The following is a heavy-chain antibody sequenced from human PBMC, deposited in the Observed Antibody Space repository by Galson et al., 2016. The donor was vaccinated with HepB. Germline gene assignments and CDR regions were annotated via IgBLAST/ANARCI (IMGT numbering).Heavy chain of an antibody. V-gene: IGHV3-48*02. CDR2: LSSTSSTI. CDR1: GFSFSSYN. Sequence: SLRLSCAASGFSFSSYNMNWVRQAPGKGLEWVSFLSSTSSTIYYADSVKGRFTISRDNAKNSLYLQLNSLRDEDTAVYYCARDGGRGYTYGYFDYWGQGTLVTVSS. CDR3: ARDGGRGYTYGYFDY. D-gene: IGHD5-18*01. J-gene: IGHJ4*02.